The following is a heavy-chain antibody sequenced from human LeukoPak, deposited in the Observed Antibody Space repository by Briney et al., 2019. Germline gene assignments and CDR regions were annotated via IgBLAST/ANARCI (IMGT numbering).Heavy chain of an antibody. V-gene: IGHV4-39*01. CDR1: GGSISTSSYH. CDR3: VRRRYYYDSSGDLGWFDP. CDR2: IYYSGST. Sequence: SETLPLTCAVSGGSISTSSYHWGWIRQPPGKGLELIGSIYYSGSTHYNPSLKSRVTISVDTSKNQFSLKLSSVTAADTAVYYCVRRRYYYDSSGDLGWFDPWGQGTLVTVSS. J-gene: IGHJ5*02. D-gene: IGHD3-22*01.